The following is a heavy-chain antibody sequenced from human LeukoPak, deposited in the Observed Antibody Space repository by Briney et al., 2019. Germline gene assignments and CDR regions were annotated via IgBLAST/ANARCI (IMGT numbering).Heavy chain of an antibody. Sequence: GRSLRLSCAASGFTFSSYGMHWVRQAPGKGLQWVALIWYDGSNKYYADSVKGRFSISRDNSKNTLYLQMNSLRAEDTAVYYCARYCSGGTCKLGYYYYGMDVWGQGTTVTVSS. CDR2: IWYDGSNK. D-gene: IGHD2-15*01. V-gene: IGHV3-33*01. CDR1: GFTFSSYG. CDR3: ARYCSGGTCKLGYYYYGMDV. J-gene: IGHJ6*02.